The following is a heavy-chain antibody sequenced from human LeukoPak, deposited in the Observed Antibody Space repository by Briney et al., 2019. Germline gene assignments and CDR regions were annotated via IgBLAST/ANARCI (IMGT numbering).Heavy chain of an antibody. V-gene: IGHV6-1*01. CDR3: AREGEVAAAGPLDAFDI. D-gene: IGHD6-13*01. J-gene: IGHJ3*02. CDR1: GDSVSSNSAG. CDR2: TYYRSKWYN. Sequence: SQTLSLTCAISGDSVSSNSAGWNWIRQSPSRGLKWLGRTYYRSKWYNDYAVSVKSRITINPDTSKNQFSLQLNSVTPEDTAVYYCAREGEVAAAGPLDAFDIWGQGTMVTVSS.